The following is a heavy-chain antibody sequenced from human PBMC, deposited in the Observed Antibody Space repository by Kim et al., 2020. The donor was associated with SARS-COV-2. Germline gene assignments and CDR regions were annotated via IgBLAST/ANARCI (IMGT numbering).Heavy chain of an antibody. D-gene: IGHD3-10*01. CDR1: GGTFSSYA. CDR3: ARTMVRGVISLSGMDV. J-gene: IGHJ6*02. V-gene: IGHV1-69*04. Sequence: SVKVSCKASGGTFSSYAISWVRQAPGHGLEWMGRIIPILGIANYAQKFQARVTITADKSTSTAYMELSSLRSEDTAVYYCARTMVRGVISLSGMDVWGQGTTVTVSS. CDR2: IIPILGIA.